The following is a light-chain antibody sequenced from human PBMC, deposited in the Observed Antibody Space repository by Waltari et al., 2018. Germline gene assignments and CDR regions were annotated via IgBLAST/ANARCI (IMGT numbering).Light chain of an antibody. CDR1: SSHVGSYTY. J-gene: IGLJ3*02. CDR3: CSYAGSYTWV. CDR2: DVT. V-gene: IGLV2-11*01. Sequence: QSALTQPRSVSGSPGPSLTISCTGTSSHVGSYTYVSWYQHHPGKAPKAMIYDVTKRPSGVPDRFSGSKSGNTASLTISGLQAEDEADYYCCSYAGSYTWVFGGGTKVTVL.